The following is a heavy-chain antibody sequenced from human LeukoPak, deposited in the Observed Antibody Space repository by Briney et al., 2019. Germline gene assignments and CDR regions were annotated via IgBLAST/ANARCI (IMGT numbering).Heavy chain of an antibody. CDR1: GFTFSSYA. J-gene: IGHJ1*01. Sequence: GGSLRLSCAASGFTFSSYAMHWVRQAPGKGLEYVSAISSNGGSTYYANSVKGRFTISRDNSKNTLYRQMGSLRAEDMAVYYCARDQSSCWSRRYFQHWGQGTLVTVSS. CDR2: ISSNGGST. V-gene: IGHV3-64*01. CDR3: ARDQSSCWSRRYFQH. D-gene: IGHD6-13*01.